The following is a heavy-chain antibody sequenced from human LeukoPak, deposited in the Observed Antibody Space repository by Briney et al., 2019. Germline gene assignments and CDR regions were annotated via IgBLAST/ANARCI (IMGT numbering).Heavy chain of an antibody. CDR3: ARDSDSSNWYNWFDP. V-gene: IGHV3-23*01. J-gene: IGHJ5*02. Sequence: GGSLRLSCAASGFTFSSYAMSWVRQAPGKGLEWVSAITGSGGSTYYADSVKGRFTISRDNSKNTLYLQMNSLRAEDTAVYYCARDSDSSNWYNWFDPRGQGTLVTVSS. D-gene: IGHD6-13*01. CDR2: ITGSGGST. CDR1: GFTFSSYA.